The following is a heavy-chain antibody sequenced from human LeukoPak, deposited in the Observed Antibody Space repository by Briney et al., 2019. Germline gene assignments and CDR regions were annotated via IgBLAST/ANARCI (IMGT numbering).Heavy chain of an antibody. J-gene: IGHJ5*02. CDR2: INPNSGGT. Sequence: ASVKVSCKASGHTFTGYYMHWVRQAPGQGLEWMGWINPNSGGTKYAQKLQGRVTMTRDTSINTVYMELTRLRSDDTAVYYCARDPVRGIILYRIPNWFDPWGQGTLVTVSS. D-gene: IGHD3-10*01. V-gene: IGHV1-2*02. CDR3: ARDPVRGIILYRIPNWFDP. CDR1: GHTFTGYY.